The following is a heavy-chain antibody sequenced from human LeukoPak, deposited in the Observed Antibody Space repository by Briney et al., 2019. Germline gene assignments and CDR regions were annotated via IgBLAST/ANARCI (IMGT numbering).Heavy chain of an antibody. Sequence: ASVKVSCKASGYTFTSYGISWVRQAPGQGLEWMGWMNPNSGNTGYAQKFQGRVTMTRNTSISTAYMELSSLRSEDTAVYYCARVTVAATDYWGQGTLVTVSS. V-gene: IGHV1-8*02. CDR3: ARVTVAATDY. D-gene: IGHD2-15*01. CDR1: GYTFTSYG. J-gene: IGHJ4*02. CDR2: MNPNSGNT.